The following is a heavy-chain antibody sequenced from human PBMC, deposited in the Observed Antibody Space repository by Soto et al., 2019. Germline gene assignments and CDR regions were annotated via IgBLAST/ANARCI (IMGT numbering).Heavy chain of an antibody. CDR3: ARGEVLWFVELLPGYYYYVMDV. D-gene: IGHD3-10*01. J-gene: IGHJ6*04. CDR2: INHSGST. CDR1: GGSFSGYY. V-gene: IGHV4-34*01. Sequence: PSETLSLTCAVYGGSFSGYYWSWIRQPPGKGLEWIGEINHSGSTNYNPSLKSRVTISVDTSKNQFSLKLSSVTAADTAVYYCARGEVLWFVELLPGYYYYVMDVWGKGTTVTVSS.